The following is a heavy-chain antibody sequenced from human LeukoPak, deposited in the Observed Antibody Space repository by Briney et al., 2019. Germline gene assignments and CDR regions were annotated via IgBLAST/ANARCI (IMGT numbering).Heavy chain of an antibody. J-gene: IGHJ3*02. Sequence: PGRSLRLSCAASGFTFSSYAMHWVRQAPGKGLEWVAVISYDGSNKYYADSVKGRFTISRDNSKNTLYLQMNSLRAEDTAVYYCAADDAFDIWGQGTMVTASS. CDR1: GFTFSSYA. V-gene: IGHV3-30*04. CDR3: AADDAFDI. CDR2: ISYDGSNK.